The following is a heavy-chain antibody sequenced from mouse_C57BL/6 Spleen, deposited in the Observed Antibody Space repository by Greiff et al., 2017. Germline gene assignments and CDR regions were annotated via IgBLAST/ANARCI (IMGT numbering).Heavy chain of an antibody. D-gene: IGHD2-3*01. Sequence: QVQLKQPGAELVRPGSSVKLSCKASGYTFTSYWMHWVKQRPIQGLEWIGNIDPSDSETHYNQKFKDKATLTVDKSSSTAYMQLSSLTSEDSAVYYCARSDDAMYYFDYWGQGTSLTVSS. CDR3: ARSDDAMYYFDY. CDR2: IDPSDSET. CDR1: GYTFTSYW. J-gene: IGHJ2*02. V-gene: IGHV1-52*01.